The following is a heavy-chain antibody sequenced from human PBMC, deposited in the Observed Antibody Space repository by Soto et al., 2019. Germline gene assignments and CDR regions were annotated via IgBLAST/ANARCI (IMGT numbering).Heavy chain of an antibody. CDR1: GYTFTSYD. D-gene: IGHD3-10*01. CDR3: ARGVRGSVCYYIYYYYYGMDV. Sequence: GASVKVSCKASGYTFTSYDINWVRQATGQGLEWMGWMNPNSGKTGYAQKFQGRVTMTRNTSISTAYMELSSLRSEDTAVYYCARGVRGSVCYYIYYYYYGMDVWGQGTTVTVSS. J-gene: IGHJ6*02. CDR2: MNPNSGKT. V-gene: IGHV1-8*01.